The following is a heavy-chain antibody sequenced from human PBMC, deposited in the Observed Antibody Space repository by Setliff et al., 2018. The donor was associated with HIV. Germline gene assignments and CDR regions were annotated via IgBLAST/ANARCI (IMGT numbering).Heavy chain of an antibody. V-gene: IGHV4-39*01. D-gene: IGHD2-21*01. Sequence: PSETLSLTCTVSGASISSSSYHWGWIRQPPGKELEWIGTIFYSGSTYYNPSLKSRVNRSVDTSKNHFSLSLTSVTAADTAVYYCAGSWIQFLSRILYCGGDCYSPFDSWGPGTLVTVSS. J-gene: IGHJ4*02. CDR3: AGSWIQFLSRILYCGGDCYSPFDS. CDR1: GASISSSSYH. CDR2: IFYSGST.